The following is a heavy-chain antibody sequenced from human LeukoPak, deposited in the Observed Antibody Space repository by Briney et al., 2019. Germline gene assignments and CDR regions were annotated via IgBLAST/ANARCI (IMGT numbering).Heavy chain of an antibody. V-gene: IGHV1-2*02. CDR1: GYTFTGYY. CDR2: INPNSGGT. Sequence: ASVKVSCKASGYTFTGYYMHWVRQAPGQGLEWMGWINPNSGGTNYAQKFQGRVIMTRDTSISTAYMELSRLRSDDTAVYYCASDSQTYDSSGDFDYWGQGTLVTVSS. D-gene: IGHD3-22*01. J-gene: IGHJ4*02. CDR3: ASDSQTYDSSGDFDY.